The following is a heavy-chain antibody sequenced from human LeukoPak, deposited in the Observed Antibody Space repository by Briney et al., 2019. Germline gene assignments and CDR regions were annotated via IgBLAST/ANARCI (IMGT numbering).Heavy chain of an antibody. J-gene: IGHJ6*02. CDR1: GFTFNRCG. CDR3: VKGSGTNDYGMDT. Sequence: PGSSLRLSCAASGFTFNRCGMHWVRQAPGKGLEWVAFIVYDGSHQYYTDSVKGRFTITRDNSKSTVFLQMDSLRAEDTGVYYCVKGSGTNDYGMDTWGQGTTVTVPS. V-gene: IGHV3-30*18. D-gene: IGHD3-10*01. CDR2: IVYDGSHQ.